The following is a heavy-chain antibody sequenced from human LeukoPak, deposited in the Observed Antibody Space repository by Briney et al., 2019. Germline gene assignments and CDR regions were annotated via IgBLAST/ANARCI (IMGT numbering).Heavy chain of an antibody. J-gene: IGHJ4*02. D-gene: IGHD2-21*01. CDR3: ARGVVIAPQTFDY. V-gene: IGHV4-61*02. CDR1: GDSISSGDYY. Sequence: SETLSLTCTVSGDSISSGDYYWSWIRQPAGKGLEWIGRISSSGSTYYNPSLKSRVTISVDTSKNQFSLKLSSVTAADTAVYYCARGVVIAPQTFDYWGQGTLVTVSS. CDR2: ISSSGST.